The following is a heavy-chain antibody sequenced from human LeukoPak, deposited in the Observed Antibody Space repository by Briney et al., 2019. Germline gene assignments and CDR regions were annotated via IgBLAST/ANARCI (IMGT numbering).Heavy chain of an antibody. D-gene: IGHD3-9*01. CDR2: ISYDGSNK. J-gene: IGHJ3*02. Sequence: PGRSLRLSCAASGFTFSSYGIHWVRQAPGKGLEWVAVISYDGSNKYYADSVKGRFTISRDNSKNTLYLQMNSLRAEDTAVYYCAKDRGYDILTAFDAFDIWGQGTMVTVSS. V-gene: IGHV3-30*18. CDR1: GFTFSSYG. CDR3: AKDRGYDILTAFDAFDI.